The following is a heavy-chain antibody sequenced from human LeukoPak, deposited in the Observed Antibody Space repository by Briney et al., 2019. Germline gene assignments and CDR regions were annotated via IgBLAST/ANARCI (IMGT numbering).Heavy chain of an antibody. V-gene: IGHV1-18*01. CDR3: ARDWATVTNPPPDV. CDR1: GYTFTSYG. Sequence: GASVNVSCKASGYTFTSYGISWVRQAPGQGLEWMGWISAYNGNTNYAQKLQGRVTMTTDTSTSTAYMELRSLRSDDTAVYYCARDWATVTNPPPDVWGQGTTVTVSS. D-gene: IGHD4-17*01. CDR2: ISAYNGNT. J-gene: IGHJ6*02.